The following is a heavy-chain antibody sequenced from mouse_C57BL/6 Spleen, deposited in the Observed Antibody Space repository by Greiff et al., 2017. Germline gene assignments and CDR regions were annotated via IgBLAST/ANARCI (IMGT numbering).Heavy chain of an antibody. CDR3: TPTTVPPFAY. CDR1: GFNIKDYY. D-gene: IGHD1-1*01. CDR2: IDPEDGDT. Sequence: EVKVEESGAELVRPGASVKLSCTASGFNIKDYYMHWVKQRPEQGLEWIGRIDPEDGDTEYAPKFQGKATMTADTSSNTAYLQLSSLTSEDTAVYYCTPTTVPPFAYWGQGTLVTVSA. J-gene: IGHJ3*01. V-gene: IGHV14-1*01.